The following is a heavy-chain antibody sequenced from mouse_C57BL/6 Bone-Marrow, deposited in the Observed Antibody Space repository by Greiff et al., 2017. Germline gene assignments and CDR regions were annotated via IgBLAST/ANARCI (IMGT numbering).Heavy chain of an antibody. CDR2: IYPSDSET. V-gene: IGHV1-61*01. CDR1: GYTFTSYW. D-gene: IGHD2-4*01. CDR3: ARGDYAAWFAY. Sequence: QVQLQQSGAELVRPGSSVKLSCKASGYTFTSYWMDWVKQRPGQGLEWIGNIYPSDSETHYNQKFKDKATLTVDKSSSTAYMQLSSLTSEDSAVYYCARGDYAAWFAYWGQGTLVTVSA. J-gene: IGHJ3*01.